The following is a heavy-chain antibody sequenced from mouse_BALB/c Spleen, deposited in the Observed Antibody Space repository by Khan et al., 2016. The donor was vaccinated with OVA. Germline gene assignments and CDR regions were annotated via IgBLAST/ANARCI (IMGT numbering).Heavy chain of an antibody. CDR1: GFNIKDTY. V-gene: IGHV14-3*02. Sequence: IQLVQSGAELVKPGASVKLSCTASGFNIKDTYMHWVKQRPEQGLEWIGRIDPANGNTKYDPKFQGKATITADTSSNTAYLQLSSLTSEDTAVYYCARDGNPYYYAMDYWGQGTSVTVSS. CDR3: ARDGNPYYYAMDY. J-gene: IGHJ4*01. D-gene: IGHD2-1*01. CDR2: IDPANGNT.